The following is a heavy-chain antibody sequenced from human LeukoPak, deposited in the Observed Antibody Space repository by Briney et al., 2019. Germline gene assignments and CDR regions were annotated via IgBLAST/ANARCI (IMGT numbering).Heavy chain of an antibody. V-gene: IGHV1-69*05. Sequence: ASVKVSFKASGGTFSSYAISWVRQAPGQGLEWMGGIIPIFGTANYAQKFQGRVTITTDESTSTAYMELSSLRSEDTAVYYCARVGGSGIHHYYYYYYIDVWGKGTTVTVSS. J-gene: IGHJ6*03. D-gene: IGHD3-10*01. CDR3: ARVGGSGIHHYYYYYYIDV. CDR1: GGTFSSYA. CDR2: IIPIFGTA.